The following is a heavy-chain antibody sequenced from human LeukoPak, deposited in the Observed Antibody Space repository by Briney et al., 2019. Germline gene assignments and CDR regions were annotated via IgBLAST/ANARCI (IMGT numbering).Heavy chain of an antibody. CDR3: ARVPINYDFWSGTDY. CDR1: GGSISSGDYY. Sequence: SETLSLTCTVSGGSISSGDYYWSWIRQPPGKGLEWIGYIYYSGSTYYNPSLKSRVTISVDTSKNQFSLKLSSVTAADTAVYYCARVPINYDFWSGTDYWGQGTLVTVSS. J-gene: IGHJ4*02. CDR2: IYYSGST. V-gene: IGHV4-30-4*08. D-gene: IGHD3-3*01.